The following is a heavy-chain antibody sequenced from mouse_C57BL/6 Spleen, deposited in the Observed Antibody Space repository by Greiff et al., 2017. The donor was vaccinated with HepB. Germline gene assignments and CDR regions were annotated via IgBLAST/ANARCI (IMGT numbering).Heavy chain of an antibody. D-gene: IGHD4-1*01. Sequence: VQLQPSGAELVKPGASVKMSCKASGYTFTSYWITWVKQRPGQGLEWIGDIYPGCGSTNYNEKFKSKATLTVDTSSSTAYMQLSSLTSEDSAVYYCARRRGLTGTFYYAMDYWGQGTSVTVSS. CDR1: GYTFTSYW. CDR3: ARRRGLTGTFYYAMDY. V-gene: IGHV1-55*01. J-gene: IGHJ4*01. CDR2: IYPGCGST.